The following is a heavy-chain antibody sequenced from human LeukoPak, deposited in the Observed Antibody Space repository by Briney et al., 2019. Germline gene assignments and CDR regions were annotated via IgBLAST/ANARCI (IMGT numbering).Heavy chain of an antibody. V-gene: IGHV3-23*01. D-gene: IGHD3-10*02. CDR2: ISGSGGST. CDR3: ARGPMSSYYYMDV. CDR1: GFTFSSYA. Sequence: GGSLRLSCAASGFTFSSYAMSWVRQAPGKGLEWVSAISGSGGSTYYADSVKGRFTISRDNAKNSLYLQMNSLRAEDTAVYYCARGPMSSYYYMDVWGKGTTVTVSS. J-gene: IGHJ6*03.